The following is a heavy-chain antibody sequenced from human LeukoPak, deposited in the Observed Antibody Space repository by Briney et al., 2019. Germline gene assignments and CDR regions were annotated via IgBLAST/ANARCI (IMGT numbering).Heavy chain of an antibody. CDR3: AKVDCSSSSCYALDY. CDR1: GFTFSSHA. CDR2: ISRSGGRT. Sequence: GGSLRLSCPASGFTFSSHAMSWVRQAPGKGLEWVSTISRSGGRTYYADSVKGRFTISRDKSKNTLYLQMNSLRAEDTAVYYCAKVDCSSSSCYALDYWGQGTLVTVSS. V-gene: IGHV3-23*01. D-gene: IGHD2-2*01. J-gene: IGHJ4*02.